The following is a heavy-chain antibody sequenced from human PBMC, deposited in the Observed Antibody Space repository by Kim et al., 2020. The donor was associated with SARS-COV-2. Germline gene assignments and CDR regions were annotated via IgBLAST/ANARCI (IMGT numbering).Heavy chain of an antibody. CDR2: IYYSGST. Sequence: SETLSLTCTVSGGSISSYYWSWIRQPPGKGLEWIGYIYYSGSTNYNPSLKSRGTISVDTSKNQFSLKLSSVTAADTAVYDCSRLPWIYYDSSGYPYWGQG. CDR3: SRLPWIYYDSSGYPY. V-gene: IGHV4-59*08. D-gene: IGHD3-22*01. J-gene: IGHJ4*02. CDR1: GGSISSYY.